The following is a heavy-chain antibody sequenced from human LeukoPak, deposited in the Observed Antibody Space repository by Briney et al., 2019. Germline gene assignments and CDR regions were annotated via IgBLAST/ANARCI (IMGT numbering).Heavy chain of an antibody. CDR1: GGTFSSYA. V-gene: IGHV1-69*05. D-gene: IGHD5-24*01. CDR2: IIPIFGTA. J-gene: IGHJ4*02. Sequence: ASVKASCKASGGTFSSYAISWVRQAPGQGLEWMGRIIPIFGTANYAQKFQGRVTITTDESTSTAYMELSSLRSEDTAVYYCARGVGPVEMATITGYYFDYWGQGTLVTVSS. CDR3: ARGVGPVEMATITGYYFDY.